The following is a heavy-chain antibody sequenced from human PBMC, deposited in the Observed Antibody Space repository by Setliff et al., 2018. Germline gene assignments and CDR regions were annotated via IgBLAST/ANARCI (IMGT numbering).Heavy chain of an antibody. CDR1: GLTISYYY. J-gene: IGHJ6*02. D-gene: IGHD2-15*01. CDR3: TVAPGYCSGGSCSYYYYYGMDV. Sequence: GGSLRLSCATSGLTISYYYMDWVRQAPGKGLEWVGRIRDRANRYTTEYAASVKGRFTISRPDSEIAMYLQMNSLETEDTAVYYCTVAPGYCSGGSCSYYYYYGMDVWGQGTTVTVSS. V-gene: IGHV3-72*01. CDR2: IRDRANRYTT.